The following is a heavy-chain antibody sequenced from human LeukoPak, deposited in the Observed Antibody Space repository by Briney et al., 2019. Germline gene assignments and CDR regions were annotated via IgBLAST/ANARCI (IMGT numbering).Heavy chain of an antibody. Sequence: SETLSLTCTVSGGSVSSGSYYWSWIRQSPGKGLEWIGFIYYSGSTNYNPSLKSRVSISVDTSKNQFSLKLSSVTAADTAVYYCARYNGYNLGAFDIWGQGTMVTVSS. V-gene: IGHV4-61*01. CDR3: ARYNGYNLGAFDI. D-gene: IGHD5-24*01. CDR1: GGSVSSGSYY. J-gene: IGHJ3*02. CDR2: IYYSGST.